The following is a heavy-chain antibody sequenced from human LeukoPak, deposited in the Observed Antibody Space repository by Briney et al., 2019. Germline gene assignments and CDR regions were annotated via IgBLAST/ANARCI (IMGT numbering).Heavy chain of an antibody. J-gene: IGHJ4*02. Sequence: SLRLSCVASGFTFTNYAMSWVRQAPGKGLEWVSAITGSDGTSHYADSVKGRFTISRDNSKNTLYLQVNSLRAEDTAVYYCAKWEDYDILTGYYVPDYWGQGTLVTVSS. CDR3: AKWEDYDILTGYYVPDY. V-gene: IGHV3-23*01. D-gene: IGHD3-9*01. CDR2: ITGSDGTS. CDR1: GFTFTNYA.